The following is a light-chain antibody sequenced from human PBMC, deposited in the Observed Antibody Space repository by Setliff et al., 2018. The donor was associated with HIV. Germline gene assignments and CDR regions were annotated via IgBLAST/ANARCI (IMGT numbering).Light chain of an antibody. V-gene: IGLV2-14*03. CDR2: DVT. Sequence: QSALTQPASVSGSPGQSITISCTGTSSDVGGYNYVSWYQQHPGKAPKLIIYDVTYRPSGVSDRISASKSGNTAFLTISGLQTEDEADYYCASHSSSTTWLFGGGTKVTVL. CDR3: ASHSSSTTWL. J-gene: IGLJ3*02. CDR1: SSDVGGYNY.